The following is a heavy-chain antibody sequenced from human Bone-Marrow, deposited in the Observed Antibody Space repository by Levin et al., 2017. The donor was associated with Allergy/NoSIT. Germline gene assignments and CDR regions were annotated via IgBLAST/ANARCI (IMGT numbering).Heavy chain of an antibody. V-gene: IGHV4-59*08. CDR3: PYTAMVTYYYGMDV. CDR1: GGSISSYY. Sequence: SETLSLTCTVSGGSISSYYWSWIRQPPGKGLEWIGYIYYSGSTNYNPSLKSRVTISVDTSKNQFSLKLSSVTAADTAVYYCPYTAMVTYYYGMDVWGQGTTVTVSS. CDR2: IYYSGST. J-gene: IGHJ6*02. D-gene: IGHD5-18*01.